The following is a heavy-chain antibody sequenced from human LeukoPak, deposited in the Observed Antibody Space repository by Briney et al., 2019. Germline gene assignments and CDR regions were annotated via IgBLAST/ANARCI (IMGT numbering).Heavy chain of an antibody. V-gene: IGHV3-30*02. CDR2: IRYDGSNK. Sequence: PGGSLRLSCAASGFTFSSYGMHWVRQAPGKGLEWVAFIRYDGSNKYYADPVKGRFTISRDNSKNTLYLQMNSLRAEDTAVYYCAKDRVFTMVRGVPGYWGQGTLVTVSS. CDR1: GFTFSSYG. J-gene: IGHJ4*02. D-gene: IGHD3-10*01. CDR3: AKDRVFTMVRGVPGY.